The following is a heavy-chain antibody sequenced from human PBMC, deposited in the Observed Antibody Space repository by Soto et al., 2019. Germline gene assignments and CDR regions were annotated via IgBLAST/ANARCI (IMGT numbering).Heavy chain of an antibody. Sequence: PGGSLRLSCAASGFTFSSYEMNWVRQAPGKGLEWVSYISSSGSTIYYADSVKGRFTISRDNAKNSLYLQMNSLRAEDTAVYYCAREYSGYEWVFDPWGQGTLVTVSS. CDR1: GFTFSSYE. V-gene: IGHV3-48*03. CDR2: ISSSGSTI. D-gene: IGHD5-12*01. J-gene: IGHJ5*02. CDR3: AREYSGYEWVFDP.